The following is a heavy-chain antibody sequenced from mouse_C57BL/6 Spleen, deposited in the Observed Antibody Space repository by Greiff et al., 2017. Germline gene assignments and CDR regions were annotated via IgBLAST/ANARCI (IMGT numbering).Heavy chain of an antibody. V-gene: IGHV7-3*01. CDR3: ARYDYVGDSMDY. D-gene: IGHD2-4*01. CDR1: GSTFTDYY. CDR2: IIHQADGYTT. J-gene: IGHJ4*01. Sequence: EVMLVESGGGLVQPGGSLSLSCAASGSTFTDYYMSWVRQPPGKALEWIGFIIHQADGYTTKDSASVKGRFTISRDNTQSILYLQKNALRAADSATYYCARYDYVGDSMDYWGQGTSLTVSS.